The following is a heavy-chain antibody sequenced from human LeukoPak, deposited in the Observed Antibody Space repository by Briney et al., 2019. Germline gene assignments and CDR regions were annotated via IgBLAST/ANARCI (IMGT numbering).Heavy chain of an antibody. CDR1: GFTFSSYE. CDR3: ARESATYGDYGYYYYYMDV. CDR2: ISSSSSYI. Sequence: PGGSLRLSCAASGFTFSSYEMNWVRQAPGKGLEWVSYISSSSSYIYYADSVKGRFTISRDNAKNSLYLQMNSLRAEDTAVYYCARESATYGDYGYYYYYMDVWGKGTTVTVSS. D-gene: IGHD4-17*01. V-gene: IGHV3-21*05. J-gene: IGHJ6*03.